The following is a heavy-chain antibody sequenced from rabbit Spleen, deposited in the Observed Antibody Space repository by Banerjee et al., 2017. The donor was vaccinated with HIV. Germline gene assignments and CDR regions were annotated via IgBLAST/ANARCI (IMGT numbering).Heavy chain of an antibody. J-gene: IGHJ6*01. CDR1: GIDFNTYG. Sequence: ELVESGGGLVQPGESLKLSCKASGIDFNTYGISWVRQAPGKVPEWIAYIYPGFGIRNYANSVKGRFTISSDNAQNTVSLQMTSLTASDTATYFCARRYAGYAGYGSSDLWGPGTLVTVS. V-gene: IGHV1S47*01. D-gene: IGHD7-1*01. CDR2: IYPGFGIR. CDR3: ARRYAGYAGYGSSDL.